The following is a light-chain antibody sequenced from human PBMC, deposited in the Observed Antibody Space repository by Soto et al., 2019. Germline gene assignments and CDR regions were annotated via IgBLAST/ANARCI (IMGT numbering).Light chain of an antibody. Sequence: EIVMTQSPATLSVSPGERSTLSCRASQSVSSNLAWYQQKPGQAPRLLIYGASTRATGIPARFSGSGSGTEFTLTISSLQSEDFAVYYCQQRSNWPTCGQGTRREIK. CDR2: GAS. J-gene: IGKJ5*01. CDR3: QQRSNWPT. CDR1: QSVSSN. V-gene: IGKV3-15*01.